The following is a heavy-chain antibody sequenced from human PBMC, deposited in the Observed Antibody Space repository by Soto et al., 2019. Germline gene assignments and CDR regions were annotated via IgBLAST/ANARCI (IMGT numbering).Heavy chain of an antibody. CDR1: GFTFSGFG. CDR2: IWYDGSKK. J-gene: IGHJ3*02. D-gene: IGHD4-17*01. V-gene: IGHV3-33*01. CDR3: ARGRGGSYGGNAAHFDI. Sequence: QVQLVESGGGVVQPGTSLRLSCEASGFTFSGFGMQWVRQAPGKGLEWVAVIWYDGSKKYYEDCVKGRFTISRENSKNALYLQMDSLRAKDTAVYYCARGRGGSYGGNAAHFDIWGQGTLVTVSS.